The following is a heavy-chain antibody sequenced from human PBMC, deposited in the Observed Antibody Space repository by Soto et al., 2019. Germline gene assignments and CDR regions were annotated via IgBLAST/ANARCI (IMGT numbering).Heavy chain of an antibody. D-gene: IGHD3-10*01. V-gene: IGHV3-66*01. CDR2: IYSGGST. J-gene: IGHJ4*02. CDR3: ARDRVSGSGSATYYFDY. CDR1: GFTVSSNY. Sequence: PGGSLRLSCAASGFTVSSNYMSWVRQAPGKGLEWVSVIYSGGSTYYADSVKGRFTISRDNSKNTLYLQMNSLRAEDTAVYYCARDRVSGSGSATYYFDYWGQGTLVTVSS.